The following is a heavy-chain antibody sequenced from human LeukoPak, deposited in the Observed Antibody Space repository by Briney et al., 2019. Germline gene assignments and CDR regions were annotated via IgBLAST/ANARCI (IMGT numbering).Heavy chain of an antibody. V-gene: IGHV4-34*01. D-gene: IGHD4-17*01. CDR1: GGSFIGNY. CDR3: SKGGPHTVTTYRWFDP. J-gene: IGHJ5*02. CDR2: INHSGST. Sequence: AETLSLTCAVYGGSFIGNYWSWIRQPPGKGLEWIGEINHSGSTNYNPSLKSRVTISVDPSKNHFSLKLSSVTAADTAVYYCSKGGPHTVTTYRWFDPWGQGTLVTVSS.